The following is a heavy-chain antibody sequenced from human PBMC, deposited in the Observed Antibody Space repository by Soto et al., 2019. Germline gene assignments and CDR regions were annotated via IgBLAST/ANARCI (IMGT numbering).Heavy chain of an antibody. CDR3: VRTSLVVAAATREDY. J-gene: IGHJ4*02. CDR1: GFTLSSYW. Sequence: EVQLVESGGGLVQPGGSLRLSCAASGFTLSSYWRHWARQAPGKGRVWVSRIKSDGSSTSYADSVKGRFTISRDNAKNTLYLQMNSLRAEDTAVYYCVRTSLVVAAATREDYWGQGTLVTVSS. D-gene: IGHD2-15*01. V-gene: IGHV3-74*01. CDR2: IKSDGSST.